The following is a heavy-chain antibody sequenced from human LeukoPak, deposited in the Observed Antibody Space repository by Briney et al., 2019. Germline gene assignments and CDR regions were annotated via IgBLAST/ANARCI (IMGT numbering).Heavy chain of an antibody. CDR2: ISSSGSTI. D-gene: IGHD2-21*02. V-gene: IGHV3-48*03. CDR3: ARDCGGDCYQGFDY. J-gene: IGHJ4*02. Sequence: PGGSLRLSCAASGFTFSSYEMNWVRQAPGKGLEWVSYISSSGSTIYYADSVKGRFTISRDNAKNSLYLQMNSLRAEDTAVYYCARDCGGDCYQGFDYWGQGTLVTVSS. CDR1: GFTFSSYE.